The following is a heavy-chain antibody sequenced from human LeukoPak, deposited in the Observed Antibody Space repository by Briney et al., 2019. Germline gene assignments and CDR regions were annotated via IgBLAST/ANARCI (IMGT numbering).Heavy chain of an antibody. CDR3: ARGLKYSSSSPLDY. D-gene: IGHD6-6*01. V-gene: IGHV3-21*01. Sequence: GGPLRLSCAASGFTFSSYSMNWVRQAPGKGLEWVSSISSSSSYIYYADSVKGRFTISRDNAKNSLYLQMNSLRAEDTAVYYCARGLKYSSSSPLDYWGQGTLVTVSS. CDR2: ISSSSSYI. CDR1: GFTFSSYS. J-gene: IGHJ4*02.